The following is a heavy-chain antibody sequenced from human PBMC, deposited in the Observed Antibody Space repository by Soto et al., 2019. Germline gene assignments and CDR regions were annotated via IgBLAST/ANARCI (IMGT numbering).Heavy chain of an antibody. CDR3: ARAPGLGYCSGGSCYSHFDY. D-gene: IGHD2-15*01. CDR2: IYYSGST. V-gene: IGHV4-31*03. J-gene: IGHJ4*02. CDR1: GGSISSGCYY. Sequence: PSETLSLTCTVSGGSISSGCYYWSWIRQHPGKGLEWIGYIYYSGSTYYNPSLKSRVTISVDTSKNQFSLKLSSVTAADTAVYYCARAPGLGYCSGGSCYSHFDYWGQGTLVTVSS.